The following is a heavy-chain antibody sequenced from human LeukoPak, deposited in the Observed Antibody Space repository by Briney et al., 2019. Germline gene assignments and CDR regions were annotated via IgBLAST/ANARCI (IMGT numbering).Heavy chain of an antibody. J-gene: IGHJ4*02. D-gene: IGHD6-13*01. CDR3: ARVGGSWYLRLGS. CDR1: GYTFTGYY. Sequence: GASVKVSCKASGYTFTGYYMHWVRQAPGQGLEWMGWINPNSGGTNYAQKFQGRVTMTRDTSISTAYMELSSLRSDDTAIYFCARVGGSWYLRLGSWGQGTLVTVSS. CDR2: INPNSGGT. V-gene: IGHV1-2*02.